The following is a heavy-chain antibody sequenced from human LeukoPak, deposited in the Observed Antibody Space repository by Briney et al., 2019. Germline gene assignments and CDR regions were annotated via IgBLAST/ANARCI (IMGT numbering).Heavy chain of an antibody. V-gene: IGHV4-30-2*01. CDR3: AREGHCSGGSCDNWFDP. CDR1: GGSLSSGGYS. CDR2: IYHSGST. D-gene: IGHD2-15*01. J-gene: IGHJ5*02. Sequence: SETLSLTCAVSGGSLSSGGYSWRWIRQPPGKGLEWIGYIYHSGSTYYNPSLKSRVTISVDRSKNQFSLNLSSVTAADTAVYYCAREGHCSGGSCDNWFDPWGQGTLVTVSS.